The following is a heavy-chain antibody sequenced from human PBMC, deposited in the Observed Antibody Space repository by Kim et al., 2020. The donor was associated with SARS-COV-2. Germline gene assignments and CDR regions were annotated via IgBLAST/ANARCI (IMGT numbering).Heavy chain of an antibody. CDR2: IRSKAYGGTT. V-gene: IGHV3-49*03. CDR3: TRDVSTSYSSSSHYYYGMDV. J-gene: IGHJ6*02. D-gene: IGHD6-13*01. Sequence: GGSLRLSCTASGFTFGDYAMSWFRQAPGKGLEWVGFIRSKAYGGTTEYAASVKGRFTISRDDSKSIAYLQMNSLKTEDTAVYYCTRDVSTSYSSSSHYYYGMDVWGQGTTVTVSS. CDR1: GFTFGDYA.